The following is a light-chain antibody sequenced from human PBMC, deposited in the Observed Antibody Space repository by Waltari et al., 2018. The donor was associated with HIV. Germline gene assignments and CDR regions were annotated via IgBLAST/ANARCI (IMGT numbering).Light chain of an antibody. CDR1: STDVGAYDY. Sequence: QSALTQPASVSGSPGQSITISCTGTSTDVGAYDYVSWYQQHPGGAPKLLIYEVTKRPPGVSSRFSGSTGGTTASLNISGLQAQDAADYHCSLYASPTTHVVFGRGTKLTVL. CDR3: SLYASPTTHVV. V-gene: IGLV2-14*03. CDR2: EVT. J-gene: IGLJ2*01.